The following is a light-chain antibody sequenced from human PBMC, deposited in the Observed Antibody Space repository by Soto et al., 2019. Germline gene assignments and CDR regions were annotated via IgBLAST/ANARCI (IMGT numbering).Light chain of an antibody. CDR1: SSAFGAYNY. J-gene: IGLJ2*01. V-gene: IGLV2-11*01. Sequence: QSALTQPPSASGSPGQSVAISCTGTSSAFGAYNYVSWYQQHPGKAPKLMIYDVSKRPSGVPDRFSGSKSGNTASLTISGLQAEDAADYYCCSYAGSYTLVFGGGTKLTVL. CDR3: CSYAGSYTLV. CDR2: DVS.